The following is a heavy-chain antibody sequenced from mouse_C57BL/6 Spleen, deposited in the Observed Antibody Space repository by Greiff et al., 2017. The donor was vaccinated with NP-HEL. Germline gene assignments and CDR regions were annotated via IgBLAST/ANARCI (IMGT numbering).Heavy chain of an antibody. Sequence: QVQLQQSGAELARPGASVKLSCKASGYTFTSSGISWVKQRTGQGLEWIGEIYPRSGNTYYNEKFKGKATLTADKSSSTAYMELRSLTSEDSAVYFCARSDGYHWYFDVWGTGTTVTVSS. CDR1: GYTFTSSG. V-gene: IGHV1-81*01. CDR3: ARSDGYHWYFDV. CDR2: IYPRSGNT. D-gene: IGHD2-3*01. J-gene: IGHJ1*03.